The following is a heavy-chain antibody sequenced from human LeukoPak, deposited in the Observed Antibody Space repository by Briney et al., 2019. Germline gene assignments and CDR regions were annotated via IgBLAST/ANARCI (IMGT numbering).Heavy chain of an antibody. CDR3: ARGNYYDYVWGSYRRHYFDY. CDR2: INHSGST. J-gene: IGHJ4*02. CDR1: GGSFSGYY. V-gene: IGHV4-34*01. D-gene: IGHD3-16*02. Sequence: SETLSLTCAVYGGSFSGYYWSWIRQPPGKGLEWIGEINHSGSTNYNPSLKSRDTISVDTSKNQFSLKLSSVTAADTAVYYCARGNYYDYVWGSYRRHYFDYWGQGTLVTVSS.